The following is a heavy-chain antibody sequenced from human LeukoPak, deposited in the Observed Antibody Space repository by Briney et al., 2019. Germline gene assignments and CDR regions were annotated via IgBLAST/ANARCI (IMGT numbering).Heavy chain of an antibody. CDR3: ARYGTIFGVVNVLYYFDY. V-gene: IGHV4-59*01. Sequence: SETLSLTCTVSGGSISSYYWSWIRQPPGKGLEWIGYIYYSGSTNYNPSLKSRVTISVDTSKNQFSLKLSSVTAADTAVYYCARYGTIFGVVNVLYYFDYWGQGTLVTVSS. CDR1: GGSISSYY. CDR2: IYYSGST. J-gene: IGHJ4*02. D-gene: IGHD3-3*01.